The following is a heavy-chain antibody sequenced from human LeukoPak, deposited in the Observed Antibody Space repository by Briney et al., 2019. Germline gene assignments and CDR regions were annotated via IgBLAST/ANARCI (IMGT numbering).Heavy chain of an antibody. D-gene: IGHD3-22*01. Sequence: VASVKVSCKASGYTFTSYDINWVRQATGQGLEWMGWMNPNSGNTGYAQKFQGRVTMTRDMSTSTVYMELSSLRSEDTAVYYCAREDMSSGYYYYGFDIWGQGTMVTVSS. V-gene: IGHV1-8*01. CDR2: MNPNSGNT. J-gene: IGHJ3*02. CDR3: AREDMSSGYYYYGFDI. CDR1: GYTFTSYD.